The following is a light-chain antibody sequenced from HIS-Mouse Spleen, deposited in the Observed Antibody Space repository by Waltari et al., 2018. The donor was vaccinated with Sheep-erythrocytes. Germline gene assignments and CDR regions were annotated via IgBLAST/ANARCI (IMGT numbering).Light chain of an antibody. J-gene: IGLJ1*01. Sequence: QSALTQPRSVSGSPGQSVTISCTGPSSDVGGFNYFSWYQQHPGKAPKLMIYDGSKRPSGVPDRFSGSKSGNTASLTISGLQAEDEADYYCCSYAGSYNHVFATGTKVTVL. CDR2: DGS. V-gene: IGLV2-11*01. CDR1: SSDVGGFNY. CDR3: CSYAGSYNHV.